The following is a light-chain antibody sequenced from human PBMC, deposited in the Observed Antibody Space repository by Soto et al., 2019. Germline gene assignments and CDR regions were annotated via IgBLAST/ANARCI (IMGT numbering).Light chain of an antibody. CDR3: SSYTTSGTRV. V-gene: IGLV2-14*03. CDR2: DVS. J-gene: IGLJ3*02. Sequence: QSVLAQPASVSGSPGQSITISCTGTGSDIGAYTYVSWYQQYPGKAPKVMIYDVSNRPSGISNRFSGSKSGNTASLTISGLQAEDEADYYCSSYTTSGTRVFGGGTKLTVL. CDR1: GSDIGAYTY.